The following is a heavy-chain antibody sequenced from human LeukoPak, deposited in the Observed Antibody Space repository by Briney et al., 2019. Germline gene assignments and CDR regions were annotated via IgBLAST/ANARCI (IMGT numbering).Heavy chain of an antibody. Sequence: PGRSLRLSCAASGFTFSSYAMHWVRQAPGKGLEWVAVISYDGSNKYYADSVKGRFTISRDNSKNTLYLQMNSLRAEDTAVYYCARVHSRSYPAGIDYWGQGTLVTASS. V-gene: IGHV3-30*04. J-gene: IGHJ4*02. CDR3: ARVHSRSYPAGIDY. CDR2: ISYDGSNK. CDR1: GFTFSSYA. D-gene: IGHD1-26*01.